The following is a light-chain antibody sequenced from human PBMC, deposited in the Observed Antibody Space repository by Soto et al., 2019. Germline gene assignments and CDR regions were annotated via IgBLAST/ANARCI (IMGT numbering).Light chain of an antibody. CDR1: HSVRSN. V-gene: IGKV3-15*01. CDR3: QQYNDWPPLT. Sequence: ETVMTQSPVTLSLSPGDRATLSCRASHSVRSNLAWYQQKPGQPPRLLIYAASTRATGIPGRFSGSGSGTEFTLTISSLQSEDSAVYYCQQYNDWPPLTLGGGTKVEIK. J-gene: IGKJ4*01. CDR2: AAS.